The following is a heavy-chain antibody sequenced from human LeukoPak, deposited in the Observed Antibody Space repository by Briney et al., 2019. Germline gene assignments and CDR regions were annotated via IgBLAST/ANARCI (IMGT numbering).Heavy chain of an antibody. CDR3: ARDKGARGDLDY. J-gene: IGHJ4*02. CDR1: GFTFSSFA. V-gene: IGHV3-30-3*01. Sequence: PGGSLRLSCAASGFTFSSFAMPRVGQAQGKGRGGVAVISYDGSNKYYADSVKGRFTISRDNSKSTLYLQMNSLRAEDTAVYYCARDKGARGDLDYWGQGTLVTVSS. CDR2: ISYDGSNK.